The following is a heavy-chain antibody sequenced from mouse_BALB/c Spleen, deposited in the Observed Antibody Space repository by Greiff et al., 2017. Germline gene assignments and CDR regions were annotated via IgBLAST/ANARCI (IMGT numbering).Heavy chain of an antibody. D-gene: IGHD1-1*01. CDR1: GYSITSGYY. Sequence: EVKLVESGPGLVKPSQSLSLTCSVTGYSITSGYYWNWIRQFPGNKLEWMGYISYDGSNNYNPSLKNRISITRDTSKNQFFLKLNSVTTEDTATYYCARSYGSRDWYFDVWGAGTTVTVSS. V-gene: IGHV3-6*02. CDR2: ISYDGSN. J-gene: IGHJ1*01. CDR3: ARSYGSRDWYFDV.